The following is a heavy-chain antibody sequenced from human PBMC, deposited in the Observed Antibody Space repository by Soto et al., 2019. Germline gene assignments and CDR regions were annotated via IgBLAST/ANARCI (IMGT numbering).Heavy chain of an antibody. Sequence: GESLKISCKGSGDSFTSYWIGWVRQMPGKGLEWMGIIYPGDSDTRYSPSFQGQATISVDKSISTAYLQWSSLKASDTAMYYCARRPRLTAPFDYWGQGTLVTVSS. CDR3: ARRPRLTAPFDY. J-gene: IGHJ4*02. D-gene: IGHD3-9*01. V-gene: IGHV5-51*01. CDR2: IYPGDSDT. CDR1: GDSFTSYW.